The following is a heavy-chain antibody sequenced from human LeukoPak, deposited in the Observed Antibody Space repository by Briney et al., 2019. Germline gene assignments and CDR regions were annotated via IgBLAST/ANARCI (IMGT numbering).Heavy chain of an antibody. Sequence: GGSLRLSCAASGFTFSSYWMSWVRQAPGKGLGGVANIKQDGSEKYYVDSVKGRFTISRDNAKNSLYLQMNSLRAEDTAVYYCASLSPLYYDSSGYPYWGQGTLVTVSS. CDR1: GFTFSSYW. V-gene: IGHV3-7*03. CDR2: IKQDGSEK. J-gene: IGHJ4*02. CDR3: ASLSPLYYDSSGYPY. D-gene: IGHD3-22*01.